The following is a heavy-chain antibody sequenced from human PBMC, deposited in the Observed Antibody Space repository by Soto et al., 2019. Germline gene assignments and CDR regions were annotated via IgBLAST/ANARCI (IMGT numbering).Heavy chain of an antibody. D-gene: IGHD6-13*01. CDR3: ARDAPTIAAQDDY. V-gene: IGHV1-18*01. CDR1: GYTFTSYG. Sequence: QVQLVQSGAEVKKPGASVKVSCKASGYTFTSYGISWVRQAPGQGLEWMGWISAYKGNTNYAQKLPDRVTMTTDTSTSTVYMAMRRLRSDDTAVYYCARDAPTIAAQDDYWGQGTLVTVSS. CDR2: ISAYKGNT. J-gene: IGHJ4*02.